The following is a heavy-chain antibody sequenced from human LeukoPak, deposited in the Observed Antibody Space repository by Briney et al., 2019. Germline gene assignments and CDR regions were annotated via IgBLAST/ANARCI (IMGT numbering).Heavy chain of an antibody. CDR2: LNPNTLVT. CDR3: ARKDGGRDGMDV. V-gene: IGHV1-2*02. CDR1: GYTFTDYY. J-gene: IGHJ6*02. D-gene: IGHD4-23*01. Sequence: ASVKVSCRASGYTFTDYYMHWVRQAPGQGLEWMGWLNPNTLVTKYAQHFQGRVSMTWDTSISTGYMDLHSLTSDDTAVYYCARKDGGRDGMDVWGQGTTVTVSS.